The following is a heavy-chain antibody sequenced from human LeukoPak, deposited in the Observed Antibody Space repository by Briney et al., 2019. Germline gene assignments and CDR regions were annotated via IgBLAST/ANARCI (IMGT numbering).Heavy chain of an antibody. CDR3: ARALQWLGVSNWFDP. CDR1: GFIFSDYW. CDR2: IKYDGSEK. Sequence: GGSLRLSCEASGFIFSDYWMTWVRQAPGKGQEWVGNIKYDGSEKYCVDSLKGRFTIARDNAKNSLYLEMNSLRAEDTAIYYCARALQWLGVSNWFDPWGQGTLVTVSS. J-gene: IGHJ5*02. D-gene: IGHD4-11*01. V-gene: IGHV3-7*01.